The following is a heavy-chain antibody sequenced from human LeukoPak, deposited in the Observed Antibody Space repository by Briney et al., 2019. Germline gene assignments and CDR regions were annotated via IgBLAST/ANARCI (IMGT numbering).Heavy chain of an antibody. J-gene: IGHJ6*03. V-gene: IGHV4-59*01. D-gene: IGHD4-17*01. CDR3: ARGARAKTTVYYYYYMDV. CDR1: GGSISSYN. CDR2: FYYSGST. Sequence: PSETLSLTCTVSGGSISSYNWSWIRKPPGKGLEGLGNFYYSGSTNYNPSLKSRVTISVDTSKNQFSLKLSSVTAADTAVYYCARGARAKTTVYYYYYMDVWGKGTTVTVSS.